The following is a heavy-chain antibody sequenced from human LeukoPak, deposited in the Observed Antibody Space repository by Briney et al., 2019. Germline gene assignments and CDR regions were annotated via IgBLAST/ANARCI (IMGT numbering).Heavy chain of an antibody. D-gene: IGHD1-26*01. Sequence: SGPTLVNPTQTPTLTCTFSGFSLSTSGVGVGWVRQPPGKALEWLALIYWDDDKRYSPSLKSRLTITKDTSKNQVVLTMTNMDPVDTATYHCAHRVGAPGYFDYWGQGTLVTVSS. CDR2: IYWDDDK. V-gene: IGHV2-5*02. J-gene: IGHJ4*02. CDR3: AHRVGAPGYFDY. CDR1: GFSLSTSGVG.